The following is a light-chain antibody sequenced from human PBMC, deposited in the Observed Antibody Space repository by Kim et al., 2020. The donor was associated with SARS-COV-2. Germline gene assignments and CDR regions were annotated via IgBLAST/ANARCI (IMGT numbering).Light chain of an antibody. V-gene: IGLV3-21*04. CDR2: YDT. Sequence: APGQPDRINGRGNNSGDKGVHWYQQKPGQAPLRVIYYDTDRPSGIPERFSGSNSGDTATLTITRVEAGDEADYYCQAWDSGRDLLFGGGTQLTVL. J-gene: IGLJ2*01. CDR1: NSGDKG. CDR3: QAWDSGRDLL.